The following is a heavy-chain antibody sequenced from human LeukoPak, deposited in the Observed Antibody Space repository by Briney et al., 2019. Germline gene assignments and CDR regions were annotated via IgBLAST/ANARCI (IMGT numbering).Heavy chain of an antibody. D-gene: IGHD6-13*01. Sequence: SETLSLTCAVYGGSFSGYYWSWIRQSPGKGLEWIGEINHSGSTNYNPSLMSRVTISVDTSKNQSSLKLSSLNGADTAVYFCARDDLQLVRRLGGGTEYYYYYCMDVWGKGTTVTVSS. CDR3: ARDDLQLVRRLGGGTEYYYYYCMDV. CDR1: GGSFSGYY. V-gene: IGHV4-34*01. CDR2: INHSGST. J-gene: IGHJ6*03.